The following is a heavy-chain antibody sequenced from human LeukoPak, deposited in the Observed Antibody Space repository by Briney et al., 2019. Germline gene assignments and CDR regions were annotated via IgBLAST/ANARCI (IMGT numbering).Heavy chain of an antibody. V-gene: IGHV1-18*01. J-gene: IGHJ4*02. CDR1: GYTFTSYG. CDR3: ARGSTYYYDSSGYTDFDY. D-gene: IGHD3-22*01. CDR2: ISAYNGST. Sequence: ASVKVSCKASGYTFTSYGISWVRQAPGQGLEWMGWISAYNGSTNYAQKLQGRVTMTTDTSTSTAYMALRSLRSDDTAVYYCARGSTYYYDSSGYTDFDYWGQGTLVTVSS.